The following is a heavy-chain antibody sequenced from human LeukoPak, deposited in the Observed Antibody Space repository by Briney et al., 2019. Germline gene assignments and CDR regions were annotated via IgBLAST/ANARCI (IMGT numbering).Heavy chain of an antibody. CDR3: ARDRPTGRSRGVVVQ. CDR1: GFTVSSNY. V-gene: IGHV3-21*01. CDR2: ISSGGTYI. Sequence: GGSLRLSCAASGFTVSSNYMSWVRQAPGKGLEWVSSISSGGTYIYYAESLRGRSTISRDNTKNFLYLQLSTLRVEDTAVYYCARDRPTGRSRGVVVQWGQGTLVTVSS. D-gene: IGHD2-15*01. J-gene: IGHJ4*02.